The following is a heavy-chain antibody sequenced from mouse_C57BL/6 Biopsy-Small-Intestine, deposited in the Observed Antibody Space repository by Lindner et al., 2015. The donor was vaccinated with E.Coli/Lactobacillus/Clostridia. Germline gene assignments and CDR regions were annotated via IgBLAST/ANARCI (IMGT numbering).Heavy chain of an antibody. J-gene: IGHJ2*01. Sequence: VQLQESGPDLVKPGASVKISCKASGYAFSSSWVNWVKQRPGKGLEWIGRIYPGDGDTNYNGNFKGKATLTANTSSSTAYMQLSSLTSEDSAVYFCARWVGYYDYFDYWGQGTTLTVSS. CDR3: ARWVGYYDYFDY. V-gene: IGHV1-82*01. CDR2: IYPGDGDT. CDR1: GYAFSSSW. D-gene: IGHD2-3*01.